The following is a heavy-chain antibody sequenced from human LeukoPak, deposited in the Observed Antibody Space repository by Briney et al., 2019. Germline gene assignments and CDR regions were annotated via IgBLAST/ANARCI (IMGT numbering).Heavy chain of an antibody. D-gene: IGHD1-26*01. CDR3: VRDRGTYRPIDY. J-gene: IGHJ4*02. CDR1: GFTFSNFG. V-gene: IGHV3-30*02. Sequence: GGSLRLSCAASGFTFSNFGMHWVRQAPGKGLEWVAFIRYDGSNKYYADSVKGRFTISRDNSKNTLYLQMNSLRAEDTAIYYCVRDRGTYRPIDYWGQGTLVTVSS. CDR2: IRYDGSNK.